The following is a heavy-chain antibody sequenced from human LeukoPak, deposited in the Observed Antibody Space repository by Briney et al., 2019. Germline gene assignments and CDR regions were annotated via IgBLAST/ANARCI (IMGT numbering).Heavy chain of an antibody. CDR2: IYHSGST. V-gene: IGHV4-4*02. D-gene: IGHD3-22*01. Sequence: ASETLSLTCAVSGGSISSSNWWSWVRQPPGKELEWIGEIYHSGSTNYNPSLKSRVTISVDKSKNQFSLKLSSVTAADTAVYYCASSSDYYDSSGYYFRYFDYWGQGTLVTVSS. CDR1: GGSISSSNW. J-gene: IGHJ4*02. CDR3: ASSSDYYDSSGYYFRYFDY.